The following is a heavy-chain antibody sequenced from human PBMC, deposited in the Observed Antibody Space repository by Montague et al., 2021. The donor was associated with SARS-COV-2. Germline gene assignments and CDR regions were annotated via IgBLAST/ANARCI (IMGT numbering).Heavy chain of an antibody. V-gene: IGHV4-4*07. D-gene: IGHD3-9*01. Sequence: SETLSLTCTVSGGSISSYYWSWIRQPAGKGLEWIGRIYTSGSTNYNPSLKSRATMSVDTSKNQFSLKLSSVTAADTAVYYCARVGRAGYDILTGYYYYGMDVWGQGTTVTVSS. CDR1: GGSISSYY. CDR2: IYTSGST. J-gene: IGHJ6*02. CDR3: ARVGRAGYDILTGYYYYGMDV.